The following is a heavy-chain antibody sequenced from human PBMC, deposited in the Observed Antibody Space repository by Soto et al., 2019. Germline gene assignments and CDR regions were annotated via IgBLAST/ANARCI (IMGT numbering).Heavy chain of an antibody. CDR2: FDPEDGKT. V-gene: IGHV1-24*01. D-gene: IGHD2-15*01. CDR1: GYTLTELS. J-gene: IGHJ4*02. Sequence: ASVKVSCKVSGYTLTELSMHWVRQAPGKGLEWMGGFDPEDGKTGYAQKFQGRVTMTRNTSINTAYMELSSLRSEDTAVYYCARGCLGGSCYWGQGTLVTVSS. CDR3: ARGCLGGSCY.